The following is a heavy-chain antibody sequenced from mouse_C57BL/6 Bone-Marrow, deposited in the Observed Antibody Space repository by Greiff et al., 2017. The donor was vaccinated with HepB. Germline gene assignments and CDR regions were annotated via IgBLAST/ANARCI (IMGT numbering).Heavy chain of an antibody. CDR3: AREGDGVYGINAY. CDR2: ISDGGSYT. D-gene: IGHD2-1*01. J-gene: IGHJ3*01. CDR1: GFTFSSYA. V-gene: IGHV5-4*01. Sequence: EVMLVESGGGLVKPGGSLKLSCAASGFTFSSYAMSWVRQTPEKRLEWVATISDGGSYTYYPDNVKGRFTISRDNAKNNLYLQMSHLKSEDTAMYYCAREGDGVYGINAYWGQGTLVTVSA.